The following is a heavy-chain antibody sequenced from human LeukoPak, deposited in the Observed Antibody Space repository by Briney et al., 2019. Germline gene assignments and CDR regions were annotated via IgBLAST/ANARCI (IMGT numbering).Heavy chain of an antibody. V-gene: IGHV1-2*02. CDR1: GYTFTGYY. Sequence: ASVKVSCKASGYTFTGYYMHWVRQAPGQGLEWMGWINPNSGGTNYAQKFQGRVTMTRDTSISTAYMELSRLRSDDTAVYYCARAYYDFWNGYKGGAFDIWGQGTMVTVSS. CDR2: INPNSGGT. CDR3: ARAYYDFWNGYKGGAFDI. D-gene: IGHD3-3*01. J-gene: IGHJ3*02.